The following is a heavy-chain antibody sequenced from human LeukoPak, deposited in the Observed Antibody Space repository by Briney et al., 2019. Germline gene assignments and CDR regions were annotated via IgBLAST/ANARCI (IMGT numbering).Heavy chain of an antibody. Sequence: PGRSLRLSCAASGFTFDDYAMHWVRQAPGKGLEWVSGISWNSGSIGYADSVKGRFTISRDNAKNSLYLQMNSLRAEDTALFYCAKDRGGIPSGDSDYWGQGTLVTVSS. D-gene: IGHD2-15*01. CDR3: AKDRGGIPSGDSDY. CDR2: ISWNSGSI. V-gene: IGHV3-9*01. CDR1: GFTFDDYA. J-gene: IGHJ4*02.